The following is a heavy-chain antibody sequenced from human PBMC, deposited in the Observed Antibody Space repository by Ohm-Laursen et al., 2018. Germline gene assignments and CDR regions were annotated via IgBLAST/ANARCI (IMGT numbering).Heavy chain of an antibody. D-gene: IGHD4-17*01. CDR3: TRQDYGDYAFGI. V-gene: IGHV4-59*08. J-gene: IGHJ3*02. Sequence: TLSLTCAVSGGSISSYYWSWIRQPPGKGLEWIGYIYYSGSTNYNPSLKSRVTISVDTSKNQFSLKLTSVTAADTAVYYCTRQDYGDYAFGIWGQGTMVTVTS. CDR1: GGSISSYY. CDR2: IYYSGST.